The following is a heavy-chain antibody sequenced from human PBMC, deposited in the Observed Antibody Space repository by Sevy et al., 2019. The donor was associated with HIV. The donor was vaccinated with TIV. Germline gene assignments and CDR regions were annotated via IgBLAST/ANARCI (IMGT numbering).Heavy chain of an antibody. CDR1: GYIFKNYW. D-gene: IGHD3-22*01. J-gene: IGHJ3*02. CDR3: ARGLYYYDSSGYSDAFDI. CDR2: FYPGNSDV. V-gene: IGHV5-51*01. Sequence: GGSLRLSCKGSGYIFKNYWIGWVRQVPGKGLEWMGIFYPGNSDVRYSPSFQGHVTISADKSISAAYLQWRSLKASDTAMYFCARGLYYYDSSGYSDAFDIWGQGTMVTVS.